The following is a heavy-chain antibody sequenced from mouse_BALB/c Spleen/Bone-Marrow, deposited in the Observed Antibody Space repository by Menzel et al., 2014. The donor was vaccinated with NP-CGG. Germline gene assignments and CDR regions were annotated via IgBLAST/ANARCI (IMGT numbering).Heavy chain of an antibody. V-gene: IGHV14-3*02. CDR3: ASYVYGYYFDY. D-gene: IGHD2-2*01. CDR1: GFNVKDTY. Sequence: EVQGVESGAELVKPGASVKLSCTASGFNVKDTYIHWVKQRPEQGLEWIGRIDPANGNTKYDPKFQGKATITADTSSNTAYLQLGSLTSEDTAVYYCASYVYGYYFDYWGQGTTLTVSS. CDR2: IDPANGNT. J-gene: IGHJ2*01.